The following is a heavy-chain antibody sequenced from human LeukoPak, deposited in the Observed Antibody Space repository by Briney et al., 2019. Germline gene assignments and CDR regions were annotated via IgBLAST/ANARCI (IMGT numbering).Heavy chain of an antibody. D-gene: IGHD3-10*01. V-gene: IGHV1-8*02. Sequence: ASVKVSCKASGYTFTSYGISWVRQAPGQGLEWMGWMNPNSGNTGYAQKFQGRVTMTRNTSISTAYMELSSLRSEDTAVYYCARGVTRKVRGVIITRFYYYMDVWGKGTTVTISS. CDR3: ARGVTRKVRGVIITRFYYYMDV. CDR1: GYTFTSYG. CDR2: MNPNSGNT. J-gene: IGHJ6*03.